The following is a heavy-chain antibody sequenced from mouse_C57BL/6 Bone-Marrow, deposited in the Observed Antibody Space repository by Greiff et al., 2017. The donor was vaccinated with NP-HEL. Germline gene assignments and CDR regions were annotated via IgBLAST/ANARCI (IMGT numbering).Heavy chain of an antibody. V-gene: IGHV1-5*01. D-gene: IGHD4-1*01. CDR3: TSGSLYYFDY. CDR1: GYTFTSYW. CDR2: IYPGNSDT. J-gene: IGHJ2*01. Sequence: VQLQQSGTVLARPGASVKMSCKTSGYTFTSYWMHWVKQRPGQGLEWIWAIYPGNSDTSYNQKFKGKAKLTAVTSASTAYMELSSLTTEDSAVYYCTSGSLYYFDYWGQGTTLTVSS.